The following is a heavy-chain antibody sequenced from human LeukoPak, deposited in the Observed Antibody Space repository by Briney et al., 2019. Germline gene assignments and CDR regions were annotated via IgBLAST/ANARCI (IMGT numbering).Heavy chain of an antibody. Sequence: ASVNVSCKASGYTFTNYYLFWVRQAPGQGVEWMGVINPSGGSTSYAHKFQGRVTMTRDTSTSTVYMELSSLRSEDTAAYYCARRSPAYCGGDCYLDCWGQGTLVTVSS. CDR3: ARRSPAYCGGDCYLDC. J-gene: IGHJ4*02. V-gene: IGHV1-46*01. CDR1: GYTFTNYY. CDR2: INPSGGST. D-gene: IGHD2-21*02.